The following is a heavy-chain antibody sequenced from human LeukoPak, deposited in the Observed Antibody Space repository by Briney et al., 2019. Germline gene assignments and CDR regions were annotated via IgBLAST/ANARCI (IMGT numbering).Heavy chain of an antibody. V-gene: IGHV1-18*01. D-gene: IGHD2-2*01. J-gene: IGHJ5*02. CDR1: GYTFTNRG. CDR2: ISSYYGNT. Sequence: ASVKLLCRASGYTFTNRGISWVRQAPGQGLVGMVWISSYYGNTNYADTLQGRVTMTTDTSTSTAFMELRSLRSDDTAVYYCARDERYCTITTCYRNWFDPWGQGTLVTVSS. CDR3: ARDERYCTITTCYRNWFDP.